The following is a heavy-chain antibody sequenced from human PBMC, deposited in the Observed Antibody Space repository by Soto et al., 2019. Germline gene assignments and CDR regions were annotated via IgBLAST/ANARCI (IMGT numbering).Heavy chain of an antibody. CDR3: ARTRGGYYYDSSGYRGGGDAFDI. J-gene: IGHJ3*02. CDR2: IYHSGST. V-gene: IGHV4-30-2*01. CDR1: GGSISSGGYS. Sequence: PSETLSLTCAVSGGSISSGGYSWSWIRQPPGKGLEWIGYIYHSGSTYYNPSLKSRVTISVDRSKNQFSLKLSSVTAADTAVYYCARTRGGYYYDSSGYRGGGDAFDIWGQGTMVT. D-gene: IGHD3-22*01.